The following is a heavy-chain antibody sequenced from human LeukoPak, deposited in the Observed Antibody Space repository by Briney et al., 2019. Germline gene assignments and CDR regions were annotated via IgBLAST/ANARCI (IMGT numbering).Heavy chain of an antibody. Sequence: GGSLRLSCAASGFTFSGSAMHWVRQASGKGLEWVGRIRSKANSYATAYAASVKGRFTISRDDSKNTAYLQMNSLKTEDTAVHYCFAIGRGARFDYWGQGTLVTVSS. CDR1: GFTFSGSA. V-gene: IGHV3-73*01. CDR2: IRSKANSYAT. CDR3: FAIGRGARFDY. J-gene: IGHJ4*02. D-gene: IGHD3-10*01.